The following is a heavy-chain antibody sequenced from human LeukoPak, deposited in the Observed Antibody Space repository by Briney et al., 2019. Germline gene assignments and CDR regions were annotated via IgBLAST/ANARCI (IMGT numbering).Heavy chain of an antibody. J-gene: IGHJ4*02. V-gene: IGHV3-23*01. D-gene: IGHD6-19*01. CDR1: GFTFSSYA. CDR3: AKGSYSSGWYYFDC. Sequence: GGSLRLSCAASGFTFSSYAMSWVRQAPGKGLEWVSGISGSGGSTYYADSVKGRFTISRDNSKNTLYLQMNSLRAEDTAVYYCAKGSYSSGWYYFDCWGQGALVTVSS. CDR2: ISGSGGST.